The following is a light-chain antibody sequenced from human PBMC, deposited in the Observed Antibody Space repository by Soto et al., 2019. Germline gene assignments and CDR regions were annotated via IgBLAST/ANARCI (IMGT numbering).Light chain of an antibody. J-gene: IGKJ3*01. CDR3: QQYNTWPLF. Sequence: EIVMTQSPATLSVSPGERATLTCRASQSVRSNLAWYQQKPGQAPRLLIYGASTRATGIPARFSGSGSGTEFTLTISSLQSEDFAVYYGQQYNTWPLFFGPGTKVDIK. CDR1: QSVRSN. V-gene: IGKV3-15*01. CDR2: GAS.